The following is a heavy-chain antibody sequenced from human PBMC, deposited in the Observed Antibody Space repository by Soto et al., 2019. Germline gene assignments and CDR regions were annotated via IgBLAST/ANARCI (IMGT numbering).Heavy chain of an antibody. V-gene: IGHV3-30*18. CDR3: AKGVNWNYYFDY. J-gene: IGHJ4*02. CDR1: GFTFSSYG. CDR2: ISYDGSNK. Sequence: GGSLRLSCAASGFTFSSYGMHWVRQAPGKGLEWVAVISYDGSNKYYADSVKGRFTISRDNSKNTPYLQMSSLRAEDTAVYYCAKGVNWNYYFDYWGQGTLVTVSS. D-gene: IGHD1-7*01.